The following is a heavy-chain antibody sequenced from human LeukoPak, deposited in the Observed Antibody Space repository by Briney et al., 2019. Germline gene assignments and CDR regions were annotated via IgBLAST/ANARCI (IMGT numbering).Heavy chain of an antibody. D-gene: IGHD5-12*01. V-gene: IGHV3-23*01. Sequence: GGSLRLSCAASGFTFSNYAMNWVRRAPGKGLEWVSGISGIGSSTYYTDSVKGRFTISRDNSKSTLYLQTNSLRAEDTAVYYCAKSFASVDVVATITDYWGQGTLVTVSS. CDR1: GFTFSNYA. CDR3: AKSFASVDVVATITDY. J-gene: IGHJ4*02. CDR2: ISGIGSST.